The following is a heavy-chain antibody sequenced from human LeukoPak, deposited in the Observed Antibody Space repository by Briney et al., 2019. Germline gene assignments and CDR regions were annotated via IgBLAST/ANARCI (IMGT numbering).Heavy chain of an antibody. CDR1: GGSFSGYY. Sequence: PSETLSLTCAVYGGSFSGYYWSWIRQPPGKGLEWIGEINHSGSTNYNPSLKSRVTISVDTSKNQFSLKLSSVTAADTAVYYCARGGHPGPLSEYQLPHPPEGAAFDIWGQGTMVTVSS. J-gene: IGHJ3*02. V-gene: IGHV4-34*01. D-gene: IGHD2-2*01. CDR2: INHSGST. CDR3: ARGGHPGPLSEYQLPHPPEGAAFDI.